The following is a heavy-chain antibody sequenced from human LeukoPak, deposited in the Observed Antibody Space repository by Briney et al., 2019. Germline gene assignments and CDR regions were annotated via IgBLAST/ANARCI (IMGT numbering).Heavy chain of an antibody. Sequence: PGGSLRPACAAPGVSVSTYAMSWVRQAPGKGLEWVSAITGSDDATYHADSVKGRFTIARDRSKNTLYLEMNGLRAEDTAVYHCAKSRSVAHAFDIWGHGAMLSVSS. CDR3: AKSRSVAHAFDI. J-gene: IGHJ3*02. D-gene: IGHD6-19*01. CDR1: GVSVSTYA. V-gene: IGHV3-23*01. CDR2: ITGSDDAT.